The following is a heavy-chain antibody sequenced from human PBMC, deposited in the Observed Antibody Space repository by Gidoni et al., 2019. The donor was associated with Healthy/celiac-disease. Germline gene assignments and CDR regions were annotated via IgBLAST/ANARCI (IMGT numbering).Heavy chain of an antibody. V-gene: IGHV1-46*01. CDR2: INPSGGST. J-gene: IGHJ4*02. CDR1: GYTFTSYY. D-gene: IGHD5-18*01. CDR3: ARVRGYSYDFDY. Sequence: QVQLVQSGAEVKKPGASVKVSCKASGYTFTSYYMHWVRPAPAQGIEWMGIINPSGGSTSYAQKFKGRVTMTRDTSKSTVYMELSSLRSEDTAVYYCARVRGYSYDFDYCGQGTLVTVSS.